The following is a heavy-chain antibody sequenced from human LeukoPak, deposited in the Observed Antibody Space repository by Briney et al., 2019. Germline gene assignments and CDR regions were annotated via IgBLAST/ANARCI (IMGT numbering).Heavy chain of an antibody. CDR3: ARQTGSRLFILP. D-gene: IGHD3/OR15-3a*01. CDR2: IYYSGDT. J-gene: IGHJ4*02. Sequence: SETLSLTCTVSGVSISSSNSYWGWIRQPPGKGLEWIGSIYYSGDTYYNASLKSQVSISIDTSKNQFSLRLTSVTAADTAVYYCARQTGSRLFILPGGQGTLVTVSS. V-gene: IGHV4-39*01. CDR1: GVSISSSNSY.